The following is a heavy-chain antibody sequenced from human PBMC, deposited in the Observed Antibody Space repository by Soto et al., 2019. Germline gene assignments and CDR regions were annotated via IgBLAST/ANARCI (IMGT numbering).Heavy chain of an antibody. CDR2: INAGNGNT. Sequence: GASVKVSCKASGYTFTSYAMHWVRQAPGQRLEWTGWINAGNGNTKYSQKFQGRVTITRDTSASTAYMELSSLRSDGTAVYYCARDAGYSSSWWFDPWGQGTLVTVSS. CDR3: ARDAGYSSSWWFDP. V-gene: IGHV1-3*01. D-gene: IGHD6-6*01. J-gene: IGHJ5*02. CDR1: GYTFTSYA.